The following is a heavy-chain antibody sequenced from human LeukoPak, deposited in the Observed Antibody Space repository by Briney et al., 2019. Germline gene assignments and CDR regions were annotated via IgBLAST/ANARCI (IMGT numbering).Heavy chain of an antibody. Sequence: SETLSLTCAVYGGSFSGYYWSWIRQPPGKGLEWIGEINHSGSTNYNPSLKGRVTISVDTSKNQFSLKLSSVTAADTAVYYCAIPYCSGGSCYSAFDPWGQGTLVTVSS. CDR2: INHSGST. CDR3: AIPYCSGGSCYSAFDP. J-gene: IGHJ5*02. CDR1: GGSFSGYY. D-gene: IGHD2-15*01. V-gene: IGHV4-34*01.